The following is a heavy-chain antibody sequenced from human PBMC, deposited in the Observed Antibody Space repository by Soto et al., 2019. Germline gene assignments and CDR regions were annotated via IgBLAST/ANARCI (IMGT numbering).Heavy chain of an antibody. D-gene: IGHD5-18*01. CDR1: GFSFSNYADYA. CDR2: ISGPGDST. CDR3: AKAQCAYSYGFYDY. Sequence: DVQLLKSGGGLVQPGGSLRLSCAASGFSFSNYADYAMSWVRQAPGKGLEWVSVISGPGDSTYYADSVKGHFTISRDNSNNTLYLQMNSLRAEDTAVYYCAKAQCAYSYGFYDYWGQGTQVTVSS. V-gene: IGHV3-23*01. J-gene: IGHJ4*02.